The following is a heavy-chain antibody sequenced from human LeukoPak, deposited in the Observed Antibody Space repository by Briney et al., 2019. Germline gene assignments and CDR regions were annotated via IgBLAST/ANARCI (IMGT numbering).Heavy chain of an antibody. D-gene: IGHD2-21*02. J-gene: IGHJ5*02. Sequence: GASVKVSCKASGGTFISYAISWVRQAPGQGLEWMGGIIPIFGTANYAQKFQGRVTITTDESTSTAYMELSSLRSEDTAVYYCARGGGAYCGGDCYRNWFDPWGQGTLVTVSS. CDR2: IIPIFGTA. CDR1: GGTFISYA. V-gene: IGHV1-69*05. CDR3: ARGGGAYCGGDCYRNWFDP.